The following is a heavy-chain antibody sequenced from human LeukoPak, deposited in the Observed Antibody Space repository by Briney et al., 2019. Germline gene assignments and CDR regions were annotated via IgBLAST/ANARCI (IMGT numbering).Heavy chain of an antibody. CDR2: IYYSGST. CDR1: GGSISSGGYY. CDR3: ARTSATNYFDY. J-gene: IGHJ4*02. D-gene: IGHD6-25*01. Sequence: PSQTLSLTCTVSGGSISSGGYYWSWIRQHPGKGLEWIGYIYYSGSTYYNPSLKSRVTISVDTSKNQFSLKLSSVTAADAAVYYCARTSATNYFDYWGQGTLVTVSS. V-gene: IGHV4-31*03.